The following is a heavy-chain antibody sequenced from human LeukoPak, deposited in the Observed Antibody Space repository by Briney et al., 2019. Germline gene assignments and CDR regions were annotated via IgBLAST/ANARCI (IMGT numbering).Heavy chain of an antibody. V-gene: IGHV3-64*01. D-gene: IGHD2-2*01. CDR1: GFTFSSYA. Sequence: GSLRLSCAASGFTFSSYAMHWVRQAPGKGLEYVSAISNNGGSTYYANSVKGRFTISRDNSKNTLYPQMGSLRAEDMAVYYCARFYCSTTSCVFDYWGQGTLVTVSS. J-gene: IGHJ4*02. CDR2: ISNNGGST. CDR3: ARFYCSTTSCVFDY.